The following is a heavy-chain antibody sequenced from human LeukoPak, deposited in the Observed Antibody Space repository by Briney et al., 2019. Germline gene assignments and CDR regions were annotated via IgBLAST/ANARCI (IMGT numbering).Heavy chain of an antibody. Sequence: GASVKVSCKASGYTFTIYAIHLVRQAPGQTLEWMGWISAGNGNTKYSQNFQGRVTFISNTSATTAFMELSSLRSEDAAVYYCARDSGSGNNDYWGQGTLVTVSS. CDR2: ISAGNGNT. CDR1: GYTFTIYA. V-gene: IGHV1-3*01. D-gene: IGHD1-26*01. J-gene: IGHJ4*02. CDR3: ARDSGSGNNDY.